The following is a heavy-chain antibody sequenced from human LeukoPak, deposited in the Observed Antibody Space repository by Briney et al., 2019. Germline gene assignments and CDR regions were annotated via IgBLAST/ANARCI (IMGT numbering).Heavy chain of an antibody. V-gene: IGHV3-23*01. CDR3: AKDRGAARRFDY. Sequence: GGSLRLSCAASGFTFRSSVMTWVRHAPGKRLEWVSTISETGDITDYADSVKGRFTISRDNSNNTLYLQMNSLRAEDTATYYCAKDRGAARRFDYWGQGTLVTVSS. J-gene: IGHJ4*02. CDR2: ISETGDIT. CDR1: GFTFRSSV. D-gene: IGHD6-6*01.